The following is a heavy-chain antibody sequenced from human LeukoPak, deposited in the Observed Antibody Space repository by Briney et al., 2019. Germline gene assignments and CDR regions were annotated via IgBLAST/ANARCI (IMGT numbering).Heavy chain of an antibody. Sequence: SQTLSLTCTVSGGSISSGGYYWSWIRQHPGKGLEWIGYIYYSGSTYYNPSLKSRVTKSVDTSKNQFSLKLSSVTAADTTVYYCARDSYARYSSGYYYFDYWGQGTLVTVSS. CDR3: ARDSYARYSSGYYYFDY. J-gene: IGHJ4*02. D-gene: IGHD3-22*01. CDR1: GGSISSGGYY. V-gene: IGHV4-31*03. CDR2: IYYSGST.